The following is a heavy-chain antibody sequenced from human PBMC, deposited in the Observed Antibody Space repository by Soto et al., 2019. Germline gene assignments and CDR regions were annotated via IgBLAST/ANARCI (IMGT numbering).Heavy chain of an antibody. CDR3: ARATRYSGYDFVDY. D-gene: IGHD5-12*01. V-gene: IGHV1-2*02. CDR2: INPKSGGT. CDR1: GYTFTVYY. Sequence: GASVKVSCKASGYTFTVYYMHWVRQAPGQGLEWMGWINPKSGGTMYPQKFQGRVTMTRDTSISTAYMELSRLRSDDTAVYYCARATRYSGYDFVDYWGQGTLITVSS. J-gene: IGHJ4*02.